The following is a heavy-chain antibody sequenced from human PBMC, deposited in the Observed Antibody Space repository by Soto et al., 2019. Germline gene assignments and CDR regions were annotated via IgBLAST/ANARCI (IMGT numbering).Heavy chain of an antibody. CDR2: IKSKTDGGTT. Sequence: PGGSLRLSCAASGVPLSNTWMSWVRQAPGKGLEWVGRIKSKTDGGTTDYAAPVKGRFTISRDDSKNTLYLQMNSLRTEDTAVYYCTTDLIHMLTLGGVIGRDDRGQGTL. CDR1: GVPLSNTW. J-gene: IGHJ4*02. CDR3: TTDLIHMLTLGGVIGRDD. D-gene: IGHD3-16*02. V-gene: IGHV3-15*01.